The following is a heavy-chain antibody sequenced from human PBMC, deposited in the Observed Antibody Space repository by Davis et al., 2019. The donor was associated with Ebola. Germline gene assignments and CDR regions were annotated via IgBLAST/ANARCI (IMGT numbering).Heavy chain of an antibody. CDR2: IIPIFGTT. CDR1: GGPFSTSA. D-gene: IGHD6-19*01. CDR3: ARDRVYSSGFDY. Sequence: AASVKVSCKTSGGPFSTSAISWVRQAPGQGLEWMGGIIPIFGTTNYAQKFQVRVTITADESTSTAYMELSSLRSEDTAVYYCARDRVYSSGFDYWGQGTLVTVSS. J-gene: IGHJ4*02. V-gene: IGHV1-69*13.